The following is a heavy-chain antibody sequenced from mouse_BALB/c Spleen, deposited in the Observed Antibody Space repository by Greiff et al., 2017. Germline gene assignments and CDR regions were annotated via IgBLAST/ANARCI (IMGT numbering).Heavy chain of an antibody. Sequence: EVQLVESGGGLVKPGGSLKLSCAASGFAFSSYDMSWVRQTPEKRLEWVAYISCGGGSTYYPDTVKGRFTISRDNAKNTLYLQMSSLKSEDTAMYYCARGSSFAYWGQGTLVTVSA. CDR3: ARGSSFAY. CDR1: GFAFSSYD. CDR2: ISCGGGST. D-gene: IGHD1-1*01. J-gene: IGHJ3*01. V-gene: IGHV5-12-1*01.